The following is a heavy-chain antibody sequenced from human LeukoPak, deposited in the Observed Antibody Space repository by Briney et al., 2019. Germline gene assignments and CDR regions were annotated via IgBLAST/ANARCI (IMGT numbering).Heavy chain of an antibody. J-gene: IGHJ4*02. CDR1: GGSFSGYY. V-gene: IGHV4-34*01. D-gene: IGHD1-26*01. Sequence: SGTLSLTCAVYGGSFSGYYWSWIRQPPGKGLEWIGEINHSGSTNYNPSLKSRVTISVDTSKNQFSLKLSSVTAADTAVYYCARGRAGDRTYYWGQGTLVTVSS. CDR2: INHSGST. CDR3: ARGRAGDRTYY.